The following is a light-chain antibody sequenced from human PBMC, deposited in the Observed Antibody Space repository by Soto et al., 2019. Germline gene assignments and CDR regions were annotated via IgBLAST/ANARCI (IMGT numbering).Light chain of an antibody. CDR2: GAS. CDR3: QQSSNWPPIN. J-gene: IGKJ5*01. V-gene: IGKV3-11*01. CDR1: QSVSSRF. Sequence: EIVSTKSLGTLSFTPVEISTLSCRAIQSVSSRFLAWYQPKPGQAPRLLMYGASNRATGIPARFSGSGSGTDFTLTIRSLEPEDFAVYYCQQSSNWPPINCGQGRRRAIK.